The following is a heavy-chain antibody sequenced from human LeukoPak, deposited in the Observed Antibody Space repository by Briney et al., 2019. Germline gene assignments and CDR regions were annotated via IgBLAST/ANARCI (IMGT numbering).Heavy chain of an antibody. J-gene: IGHJ4*02. Sequence: RASVKVSCKVSGYTLTELSMHWVRQAPGKGHEWMGGFDPEDGETIYAQKFQGRVTMTEDTSTDTAYMELSSLRSEDTAGYYCATDPSGNDILASNWGQGTLVTVSS. D-gene: IGHD3-9*01. V-gene: IGHV1-24*01. CDR1: GYTLTELS. CDR2: FDPEDGET. CDR3: ATDPSGNDILASN.